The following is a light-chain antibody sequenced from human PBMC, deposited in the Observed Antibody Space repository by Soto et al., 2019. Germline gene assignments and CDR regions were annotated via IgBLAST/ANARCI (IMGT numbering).Light chain of an antibody. CDR2: GAS. CDR1: QSVSSNY. Sequence: EIVLTQSPGTLSLSPGERATLSCGASQSVSSNYLAWYQHKPGQAPRLLIYGASSRATAIPDRFSGSGSGTEFTLTITRLEPEDFAVYYCQQYGTSPLTFGGGTKIQIK. CDR3: QQYGTSPLT. V-gene: IGKV3-20*01. J-gene: IGKJ4*01.